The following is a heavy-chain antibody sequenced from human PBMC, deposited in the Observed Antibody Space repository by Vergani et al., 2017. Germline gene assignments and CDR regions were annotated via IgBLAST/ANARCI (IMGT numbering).Heavy chain of an antibody. V-gene: IGHV4-34*01. Sequence: QVQLQQWGAGLLKPSETLSLTCAVYGGSFSGYYWSWIRQPPGKGLGWIGEINHSGSTNYNPSLKSRVTISVDTSKNQFSLKLSSVTAADTAVYYCASGLRFLEWLPRYWGQGTLVTVSS. CDR3: ASGLRFLEWLPRY. D-gene: IGHD3-3*01. J-gene: IGHJ4*02. CDR2: INHSGST. CDR1: GGSFSGYY.